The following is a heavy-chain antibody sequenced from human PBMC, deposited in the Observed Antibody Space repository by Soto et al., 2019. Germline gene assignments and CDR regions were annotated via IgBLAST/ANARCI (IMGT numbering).Heavy chain of an antibody. CDR2: IDTSVTT. V-gene: IGHV4-4*07. J-gene: IGHJ6*04. Sequence: SETLSLTCTVPGGSSSSYYCSWIRQSAGKGLEWIGRIDTSVTTNYNPSLKSRVTMSVDASKNQFSLNLSSVTAADTAVYYCARGPRGYVYYHGMEAWGDWMTVNVSP. CDR3: ARGPRGYVYYHGMEA. CDR1: GGSSSSYY. D-gene: IGHD3-10*01.